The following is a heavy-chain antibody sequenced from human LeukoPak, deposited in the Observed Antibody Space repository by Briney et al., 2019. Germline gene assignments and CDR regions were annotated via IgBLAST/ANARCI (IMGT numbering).Heavy chain of an antibody. Sequence: PSETLSLTCTVSGGSISSYYWSWIRQPPGKGLEWIGYIYYSGSTNYNPSLKSRVTISVDTSKNQFSLKLSSVTAADTAVYFCARATYGSRSHPFDYWGQGTLVTVSS. CDR3: ARATYGSRSHPFDY. D-gene: IGHD3-10*01. CDR1: GGSISSYY. J-gene: IGHJ4*02. CDR2: IYYSGST. V-gene: IGHV4-59*01.